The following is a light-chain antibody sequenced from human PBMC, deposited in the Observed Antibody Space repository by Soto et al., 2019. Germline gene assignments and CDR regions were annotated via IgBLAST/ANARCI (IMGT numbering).Light chain of an antibody. CDR2: AAS. CDR3: QQLYSYPLT. J-gene: IGKJ4*01. V-gene: IGKV1-39*01. Sequence: DIQMTQSPSSLSASVGDRVTITCRASQSISSYLNWYQQKPGKAPKLLIYAASSLQSGVPSRFSGSGSGTDFTLTISNLQPEDFATYFCQQLYSYPLTFGGGTTVEF. CDR1: QSISSY.